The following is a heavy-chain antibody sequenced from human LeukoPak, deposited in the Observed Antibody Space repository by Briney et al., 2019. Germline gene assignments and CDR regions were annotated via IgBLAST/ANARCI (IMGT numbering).Heavy chain of an antibody. Sequence: PEGSLRLSCAASGFTFSSYAMSWVRQAPGKGLEWVSAISGSGGSTYYADSVKGRFTISRDNSKNTLYLQMDSLRAEDTAVYYCASPASESVAVPAARRDRSYWYFDLWGRGTLVTVSS. CDR1: GFTFSSYA. CDR3: ASPASESVAVPAARRDRSYWYFDL. D-gene: IGHD2-2*01. CDR2: ISGSGGST. V-gene: IGHV3-23*01. J-gene: IGHJ2*01.